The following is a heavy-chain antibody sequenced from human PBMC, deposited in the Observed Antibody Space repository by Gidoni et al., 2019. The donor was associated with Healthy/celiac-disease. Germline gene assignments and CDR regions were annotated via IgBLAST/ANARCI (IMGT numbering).Heavy chain of an antibody. D-gene: IGHD3-16*01. CDR2: ISYDGSNK. J-gene: IGHJ4*02. V-gene: IGHV3-30-3*01. Sequence: QVQLVESGGGVVQPGRSLRLSCAASGFTFSSYAMHWVRQAPGKGLEWVAVISYDGSNKYYADSVKGRFTISRDNSKNTLYLQMNSRRAEDTAVYYCARDSLGYWGQGTLVTVSS. CDR3: ARDSLGY. CDR1: GFTFSSYA.